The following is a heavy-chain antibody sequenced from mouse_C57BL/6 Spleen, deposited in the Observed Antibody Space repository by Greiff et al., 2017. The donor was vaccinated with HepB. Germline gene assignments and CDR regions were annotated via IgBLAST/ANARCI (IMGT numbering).Heavy chain of an antibody. CDR1: GYSFTDYN. J-gene: IGHJ2*01. D-gene: IGHD2-5*01. Sequence: EVKLMESGPELVKPGASVKISCKASGYSFTDYNMNWVKQSNGKSLEWIGVINPNYGTTSYNQKFKGKATLTVDQSSSTAYMQLNSLTSEDSAVYYCAKSPYYSNYEPFDYWGQGTTLTVSS. CDR2: INPNYGTT. CDR3: AKSPYYSNYEPFDY. V-gene: IGHV1-39*01.